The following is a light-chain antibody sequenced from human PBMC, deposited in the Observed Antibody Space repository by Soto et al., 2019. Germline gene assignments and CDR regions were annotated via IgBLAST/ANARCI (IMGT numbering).Light chain of an antibody. CDR1: QSVRSSY. CDR3: QQSGRP. J-gene: IGKJ1*01. Sequence: EIVLTQSPGTLSLSPGERATLSCRASQSVRSSYLAWYQQKPGQTPRLLIYGASSRATGIPDRFSGSGSGTDFTLTISRLEPEDSAVYYCQQSGRPFGQGTKVDI. CDR2: GAS. V-gene: IGKV3-20*01.